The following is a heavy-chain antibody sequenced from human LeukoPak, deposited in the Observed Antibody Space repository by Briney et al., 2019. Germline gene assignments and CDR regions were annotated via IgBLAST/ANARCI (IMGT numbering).Heavy chain of an antibody. CDR2: IKIDESDT. J-gene: IGHJ5*02. D-gene: IGHD7-27*01. CDR1: GFALGNYW. CDR3: TRKNWGALA. Sequence: AGGSLTLSCVASGFALGNYWMNWVRQAPGKGLEWVANIKIDESDTEYLGSVSGRFTISRDNAKNSLYLEMHSLRAEDTAVYFCTRKNWGALAWGQGTLVTVSS. V-gene: IGHV3-7*01.